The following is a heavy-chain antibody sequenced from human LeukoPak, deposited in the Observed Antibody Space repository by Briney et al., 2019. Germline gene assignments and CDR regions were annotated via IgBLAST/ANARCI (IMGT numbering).Heavy chain of an antibody. D-gene: IGHD4-17*01. Sequence: PGGSLRLSCAASGFTFNSYGMHWVRRAPGKGLEWVAVISYDGSNKYSADSVKGRFTISRDNSKNTLYLQMNSLRAEDTAVYYCATDHGFHYGAYFDYWGQGTLVTVSS. J-gene: IGHJ4*02. V-gene: IGHV3-30*03. CDR3: ATDHGFHYGAYFDY. CDR2: ISYDGSNK. CDR1: GFTFNSYG.